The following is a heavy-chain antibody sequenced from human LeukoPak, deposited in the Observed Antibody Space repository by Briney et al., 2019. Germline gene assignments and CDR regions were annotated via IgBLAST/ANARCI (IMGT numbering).Heavy chain of an antibody. V-gene: IGHV3-21*01. CDR2: IVGSSST. CDR1: GFTFSNFA. Sequence: GRSLRLSCAASGFTFSNFAMTWVRQAPGKGLEWVSSIVGSSSTYYADSLKGRFTISRDNAKNSLYLQMNSLRAEDTAVYYCARIGAGSSRDYWGQGTLVTVPS. CDR3: ARIGAGSSRDY. J-gene: IGHJ4*02. D-gene: IGHD6-13*01.